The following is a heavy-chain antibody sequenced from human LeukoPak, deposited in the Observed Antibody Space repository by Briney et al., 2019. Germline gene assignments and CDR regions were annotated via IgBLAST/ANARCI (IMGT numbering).Heavy chain of an antibody. Sequence: GGSLRLSCAASGFTFSSYAMSWVRQAPGKGLEWVSAISGGGGSTYYADSVKGRFTISRDNSKNTLYLQMNSLRAEDRAVYYWAKDGGSIGAPPARFQNWDQGTLVTASS. CDR2: ISGGGGST. J-gene: IGHJ1*01. CDR3: AKDGGSIGAPPARFQN. D-gene: IGHD6-6*01. V-gene: IGHV3-23*01. CDR1: GFTFSSYA.